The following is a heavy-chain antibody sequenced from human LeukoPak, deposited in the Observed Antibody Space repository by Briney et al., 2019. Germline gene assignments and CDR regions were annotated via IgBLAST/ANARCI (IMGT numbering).Heavy chain of an antibody. Sequence: PGGSLRLSCAASGFTFSSYAMSWVRQAPGKGLEWVSAISGSGGSTYYADSVKGRFTISRDNSKNTLYLQMNSLRAEDTAVYYCAKSRLRFSSNSPADYWGQGTLVTVSS. V-gene: IGHV3-23*01. CDR1: GFTFSSYA. D-gene: IGHD4-11*01. CDR2: ISGSGGST. CDR3: AKSRLRFSSNSPADY. J-gene: IGHJ4*02.